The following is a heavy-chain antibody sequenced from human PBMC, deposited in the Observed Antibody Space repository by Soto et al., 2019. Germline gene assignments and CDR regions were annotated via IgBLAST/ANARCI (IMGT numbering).Heavy chain of an antibody. V-gene: IGHV5-51*01. J-gene: IGHJ4*02. CDR2: LNARTSDT. D-gene: IGHD4-17*01. CDR1: GYNFADYW. Sequence: PVESLKISCEASGYNFADYWIGWVRQMSWNGLEWMPLLNARTSDTRASPCLRGQGTCSVDKSSTTADLQWSSLQASATALYYCAMPDYGANRGTYDCWGQGTLVTVS. CDR3: AMPDYGANRGTYDC.